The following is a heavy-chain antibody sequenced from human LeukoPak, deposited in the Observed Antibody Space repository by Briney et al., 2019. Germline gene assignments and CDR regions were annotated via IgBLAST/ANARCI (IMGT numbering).Heavy chain of an antibody. V-gene: IGHV1-18*01. CDR1: GYTFTSYG. D-gene: IGHD5-12*01. J-gene: IGHJ4*02. CDR3: ARDSGAYDPHFFDY. CDR2: ISAYSGNT. Sequence: GASVKVSCKASGYTFTSYGISWVRQAPGQGLEWMGWISAYSGNTNYAQKLQGRVTMTTDTSTSTAYMELRSLRSDDTAMYYCARDSGAYDPHFFDYWGQGTLVTVSS.